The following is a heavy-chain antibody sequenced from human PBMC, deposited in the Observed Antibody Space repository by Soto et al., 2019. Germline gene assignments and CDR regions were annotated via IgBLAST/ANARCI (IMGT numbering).Heavy chain of an antibody. J-gene: IGHJ5*02. Sequence: PSETLSLTCAVYGGSLSDYYWSWIRQPPGKGLEWIGKINRSGSTNYNPSLKSRVTISVDTSNDQFSLHLSSATAADTAVYYCAGSLSGSYFWFDPWGLGTLVTVSS. V-gene: IGHV4-34*01. CDR3: AGSLSGSYFWFDP. D-gene: IGHD3-10*01. CDR1: GGSLSDYY. CDR2: INRSGST.